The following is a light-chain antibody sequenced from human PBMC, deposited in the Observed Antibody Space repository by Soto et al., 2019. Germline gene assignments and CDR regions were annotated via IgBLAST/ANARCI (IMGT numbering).Light chain of an antibody. CDR2: GVT. V-gene: IGLV2-14*01. CDR1: STDVGGHDF. CDR3: LSYTCTAARV. J-gene: IGLJ3*02. Sequence: QSALAQPASLSGSPGQSITISCTGTSTDVGGHDFVSWYQQRPGKAPKLLIYGVTNRPSGVSYRFSGSKSGPTASHAISWLQADDEADYYCLSYTCTAARVFGGGTKLTVL.